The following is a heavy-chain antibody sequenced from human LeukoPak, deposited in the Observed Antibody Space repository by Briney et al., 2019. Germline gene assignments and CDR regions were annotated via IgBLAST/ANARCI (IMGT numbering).Heavy chain of an antibody. D-gene: IGHD1-26*01. J-gene: IGHJ3*02. CDR1: GFTFSSYA. Sequence: PGGSLRLSCAASGFTFSSYAMHWVRQAPGKGLEWVAVISYDGSNKYYADSVKGRFTISRDNSKNTLYLQMNSLRAEDTAVYYCARSGIMGAPFDAFDIWGQGTMVTVSS. V-gene: IGHV3-30-3*01. CDR2: ISYDGSNK. CDR3: ARSGIMGAPFDAFDI.